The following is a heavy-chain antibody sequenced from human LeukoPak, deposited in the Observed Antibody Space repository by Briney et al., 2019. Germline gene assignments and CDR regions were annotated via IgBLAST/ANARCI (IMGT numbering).Heavy chain of an antibody. D-gene: IGHD3-22*01. J-gene: IGHJ4*02. V-gene: IGHV1-2*02. CDR3: ASLNLPDSSGYYDD. CDR2: INPNSDGT. Sequence: ASVKVSCKASGSTFTGHYMHCVQQAPGQGLEWMGWINPNSDGTNYAQKFQGRVTMTRDTSISTAYMELSRLRSDDSAVYYCASLNLPDSSGYYDDWGQGTLVTVSS. CDR1: GSTFTGHY.